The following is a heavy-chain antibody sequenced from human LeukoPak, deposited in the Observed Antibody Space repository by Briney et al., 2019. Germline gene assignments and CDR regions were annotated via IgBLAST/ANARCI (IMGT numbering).Heavy chain of an antibody. D-gene: IGHD2-2*01. Sequence: ASVKVSCKASGYTFTGYYMHWVRQAPGQGLEWMGWINPNSGGTNYAQKLQGRVTMTTDTSTSTAYMELRSLRSDDTAVYYCARVYWDRYCSSTSCYEARNNYYYYYYMDVWGKGTTVTVSS. CDR2: INPNSGGT. CDR1: GYTFTGYY. CDR3: ARVYWDRYCSSTSCYEARNNYYYYYYMDV. V-gene: IGHV1-2*02. J-gene: IGHJ6*03.